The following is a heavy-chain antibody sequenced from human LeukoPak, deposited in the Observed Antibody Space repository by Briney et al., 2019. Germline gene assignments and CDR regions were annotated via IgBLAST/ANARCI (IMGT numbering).Heavy chain of an antibody. CDR1: LGTFSSYT. V-gene: IGHV1-69*02. CDR3: ARSWIQLWSPFDY. CDR2: IIPILGIA. D-gene: IGHD5-18*01. J-gene: IGHJ4*02. Sequence: SVKVSCKASLGTFSSYTISWVRQAPGQGLEWMGRIIPILGIANYAQKSQGRVTITADKSTSTAYMELSSLRSEDTAVYYCARSWIQLWSPFDYWGQGTLVTVSS.